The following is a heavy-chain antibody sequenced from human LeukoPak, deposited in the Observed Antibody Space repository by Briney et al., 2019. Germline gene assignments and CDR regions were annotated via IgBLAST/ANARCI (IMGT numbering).Heavy chain of an antibody. Sequence: GGSLRLSCAASGFTFSSYSMNWVRQAPGKGLEWISYISSSSSTIYYADSVKGRFTISRDNAKNTVYLQMNSLRAEDTAAYYCARWYSSGWYSDYWGQGTLVTVSS. CDR3: ARWYSSGWYSDY. J-gene: IGHJ4*02. D-gene: IGHD6-19*01. CDR2: ISSSSSTI. CDR1: GFTFSSYS. V-gene: IGHV3-48*04.